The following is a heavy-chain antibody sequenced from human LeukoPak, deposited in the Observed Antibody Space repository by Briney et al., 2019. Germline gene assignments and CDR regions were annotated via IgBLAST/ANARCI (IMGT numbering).Heavy chain of an antibody. V-gene: IGHV3-53*01. J-gene: IGHJ4*02. CDR3: ARNWYYYGSGSYCAKGYYFDY. CDR2: IYSGGST. Sequence: GGSLRLSCAVSGFTVSSNYMSWVRQAPGKGLEWVSVIYSGGSTYYADSVKGRFTISRDNSKNTLYLQMNSLRAEDTAVYYCARNWYYYGSGSYCAKGYYFDYWGQGTLVTVSS. D-gene: IGHD3-10*01. CDR1: GFTVSSNY.